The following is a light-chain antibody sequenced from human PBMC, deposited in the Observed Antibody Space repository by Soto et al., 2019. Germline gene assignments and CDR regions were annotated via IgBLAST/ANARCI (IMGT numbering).Light chain of an antibody. Sequence: QSVLTQPPSVSAAPGQKVTISFSGSSSNIGNNYVSWYQQLQGTAPKLLIYENNKRPSGIPDRFSGSKSGTSATLGITGLQTGDEAEYYCGTWDSSLSALFGGGTKLTVL. CDR1: SSNIGNNY. CDR2: ENN. V-gene: IGLV1-51*02. J-gene: IGLJ2*01. CDR3: GTWDSSLSAL.